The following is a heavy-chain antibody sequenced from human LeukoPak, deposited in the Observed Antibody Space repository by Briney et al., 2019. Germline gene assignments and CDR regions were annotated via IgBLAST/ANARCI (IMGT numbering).Heavy chain of an antibody. D-gene: IGHD6-19*01. CDR3: AKYGNSGWVIDN. CDR2: VYYTGGT. CDR1: GGSIGSDY. Sequence: SETLSLTCTASGGSIGSDYWTWIRQPPGKGLEYIGYVYYTGGTNYNPSLKSRVTISVDTSKNQFSLKLSSVTGADTAVYFCAKYGNSGWVIDNWGQGTLVTVSS. V-gene: IGHV4-59*08. J-gene: IGHJ4*02.